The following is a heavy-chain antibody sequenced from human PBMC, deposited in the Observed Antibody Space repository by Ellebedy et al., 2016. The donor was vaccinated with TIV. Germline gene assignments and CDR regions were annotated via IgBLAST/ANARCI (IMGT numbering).Heavy chain of an antibody. V-gene: IGHV3-23*01. CDR1: GFTFSSYA. CDR2: ISGSGGST. J-gene: IGHJ4*02. D-gene: IGHD3-3*01. CDR3: AKPKVWSGYYIY. Sequence: GGSLRLSXAASGFTFSSYAMSWVRQAPGKGLEWVSAISGSGGSTYYADSVKGRFTISRDNSKNTLYLQMNSLRAEDTAVYYCAKPKVWSGYYIYWGQGTLVTVSS.